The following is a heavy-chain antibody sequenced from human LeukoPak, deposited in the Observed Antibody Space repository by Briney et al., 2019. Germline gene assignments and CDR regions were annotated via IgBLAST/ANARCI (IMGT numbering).Heavy chain of an antibody. D-gene: IGHD3-10*01. CDR3: ATDGGLLWFGELRH. Sequence: GSLRLSCAASGVTFRSYAMSWVRQAPGKGLEWVSAISGSGGSTYYADSVTGRFTISRDNSKNTLYLQMNSLRAEDTAVYYCATDGGLLWFGELRHWGQGTLVTVSS. CDR1: GVTFRSYA. CDR2: ISGSGGST. J-gene: IGHJ4*02. V-gene: IGHV3-23*01.